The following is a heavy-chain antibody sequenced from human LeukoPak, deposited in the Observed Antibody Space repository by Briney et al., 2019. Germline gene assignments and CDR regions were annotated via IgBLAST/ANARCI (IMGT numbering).Heavy chain of an antibody. CDR3: ARNILFALDI. CDR1: GLTVSSSY. Sequence: GGSLRLSCAASGLTVSSSYMSWVLQAPGKGLEWVSIIYNDGSTYYADSMKGRFTISRDNSKNTLYLQVNSLRAEDTAMYYCARNILFALDIWGQGTMVTVSS. J-gene: IGHJ3*02. CDR2: IYNDGST. V-gene: IGHV3-53*01.